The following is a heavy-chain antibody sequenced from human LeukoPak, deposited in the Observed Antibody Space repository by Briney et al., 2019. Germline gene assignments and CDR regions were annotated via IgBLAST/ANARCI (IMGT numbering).Heavy chain of an antibody. Sequence: GGSLRLSCAASGVTFSSDGIHWVRQAPGKGLEWVAFVRYDEGKKYYAESVKGRFTISRDNSKNTLYLQMNSLRTDDTAVYYCAKDLSTTGWYPTTFDYWGQGTLVTVSS. V-gene: IGHV3-30*02. CDR1: GVTFSSDG. CDR2: VRYDEGKK. J-gene: IGHJ4*02. D-gene: IGHD1-1*01. CDR3: AKDLSTTGWYPTTFDY.